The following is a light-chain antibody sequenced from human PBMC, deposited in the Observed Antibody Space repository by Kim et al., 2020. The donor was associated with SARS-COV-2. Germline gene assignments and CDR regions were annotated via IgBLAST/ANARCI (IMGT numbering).Light chain of an antibody. J-gene: IGLJ1*01. CDR1: NIGSKS. CDR2: YDS. CDR3: QVWDSSSDHV. V-gene: IGLV3-21*04. Sequence: SYELTQPPSVSVAPGKTARITCGGNNIGSKSVHWYQQKPGQAPVLIIYYDSDRPSGIPERFSGSNSGNTATLTISRVEAGDEADYYCQVWDSSSDHVFGTGTKFTVL.